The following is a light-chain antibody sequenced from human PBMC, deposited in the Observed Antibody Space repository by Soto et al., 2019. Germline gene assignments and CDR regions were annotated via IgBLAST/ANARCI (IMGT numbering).Light chain of an antibody. J-gene: IGKJ2*01. Sequence: DIVMTQAPDSLAVSLGERATINCKSSQSVLYSSNNKNYLAWYQQKPGQPTKLLIYWASTRESGVPDRFSGSGSGTDFTPTISSLLAEDVAVYYYQEYYSTPPMYTFGQGTKLEIK. CDR3: QEYYSTPPMYT. CDR2: WAS. V-gene: IGKV4-1*01. CDR1: QSVLYSSNNKNY.